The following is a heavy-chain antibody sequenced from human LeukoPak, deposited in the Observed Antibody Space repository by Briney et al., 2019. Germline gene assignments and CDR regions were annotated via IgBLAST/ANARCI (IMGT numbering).Heavy chain of an antibody. CDR2: IYTSGST. Sequence: SETLSLTCTVSGGSVSSYYWSWIRQPRGKGLEWVGYIYTSGSTYYNPSLKSRVTISVDTSKNQFSLRLSSVTAADTALYYCTKTDHYYYYMDVWGKGTTVTVSS. J-gene: IGHJ6*03. V-gene: IGHV4-4*09. CDR1: GGSVSSYY. CDR3: TKTDHYYYYMDV. D-gene: IGHD2-21*02.